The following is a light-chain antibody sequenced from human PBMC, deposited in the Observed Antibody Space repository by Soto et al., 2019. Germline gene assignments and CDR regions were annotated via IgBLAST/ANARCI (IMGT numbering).Light chain of an antibody. CDR3: QQYNSYSAT. CDR1: QSISSW. Sequence: DIQMTQSPSTLSASVGDRVTITCRASQSISSWLAWYQQKPGKAPKLLIYKASSLESGVPYRFSGSGSGTEFTLTISSLQPDDFATYYCQQYNSYSATFGGGTKVEIK. J-gene: IGKJ4*01. CDR2: KAS. V-gene: IGKV1-5*03.